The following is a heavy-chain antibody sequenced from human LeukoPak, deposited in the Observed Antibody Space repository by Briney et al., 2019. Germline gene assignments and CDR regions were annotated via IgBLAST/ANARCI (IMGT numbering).Heavy chain of an antibody. Sequence: GGSLRLSCAASGFTFSSYNMNWVRQAPGKGLEWLSYISSSSNTIYYADSVKGRFTISRDNGKDSLYLQMSSLRAEDTAVYYCARDTDTNWFNPWGQGTLVTVSS. CDR1: GFTFSSYN. CDR2: ISSSSNTI. CDR3: ARDTDTNWFNP. J-gene: IGHJ5*02. V-gene: IGHV3-48*01. D-gene: IGHD2-8*02.